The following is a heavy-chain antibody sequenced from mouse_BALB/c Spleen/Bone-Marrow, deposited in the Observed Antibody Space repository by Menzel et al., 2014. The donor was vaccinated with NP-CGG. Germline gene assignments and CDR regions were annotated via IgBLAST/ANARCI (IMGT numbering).Heavy chain of an antibody. J-gene: IGHJ4*01. D-gene: IGHD2-14*01. CDR3: ARSGKVRNAMDY. Sequence: QVQLQQSGAKLVRPGVSVKISCKGSGYTFTDHAMHWVKRSHAKSLQWIGLISGYYGDAIYNQKFKVKATMTGDKSSSTTYMELARLTSEDSAIYYCARSGKVRNAMDYWGQGTSVTVSS. CDR2: ISGYYGDA. CDR1: GYTFTDHA. V-gene: IGHV1S137*01.